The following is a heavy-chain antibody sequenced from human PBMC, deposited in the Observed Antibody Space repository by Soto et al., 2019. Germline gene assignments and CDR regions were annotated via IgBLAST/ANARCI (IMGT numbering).Heavy chain of an antibody. D-gene: IGHD5-12*01. V-gene: IGHV1-18*01. J-gene: IGHJ3*01. Sequence: QVRLVQSGGEVKEPGASVRVSCKASGYTLISYGINWVRQAPGQGLEWLGWISPYNGKTDYAQKLQGRVTMTTDTSTSTGNMELRSLTSDDTAVYYWAREQTKWLKDAFDLWGQGTLVPVSS. CDR1: GYTLISYG. CDR3: AREQTKWLKDAFDL. CDR2: ISPYNGKT.